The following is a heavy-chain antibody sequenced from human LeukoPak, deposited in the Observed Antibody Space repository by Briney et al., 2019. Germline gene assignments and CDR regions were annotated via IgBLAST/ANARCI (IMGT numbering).Heavy chain of an antibody. J-gene: IGHJ6*02. V-gene: IGHV4-31*03. Sequence: PSETLPLTCTVSGGSISSGGYYWSWIRQHPGKGLEWIGYIYYSGSTYYNPSLKSRVTISVDTSKNQFSLKLSSVTAADTAVYYCASGRQFFGVVSNYYYYGMDVWGQGTTVTVSS. CDR3: ASGRQFFGVVSNYYYYGMDV. CDR1: GGSISSGGYY. D-gene: IGHD3-3*01. CDR2: IYYSGST.